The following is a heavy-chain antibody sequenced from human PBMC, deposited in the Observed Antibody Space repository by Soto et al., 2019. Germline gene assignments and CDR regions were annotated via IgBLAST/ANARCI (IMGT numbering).Heavy chain of an antibody. CDR3: ARERYGDYLDY. J-gene: IGHJ4*02. D-gene: IGHD4-17*01. V-gene: IGHV3-66*01. CDR1: GFTVSSNY. CDR2: IYSGGST. Sequence: EVQLVESGGGLVQPVGSLRLSCAASGFTVSSNYMSWVRQAPGKGLEWVSVIYSGGSTYYADSVKGRFTISRDNSKNTLYLQMNSLRAEDTAVYYCARERYGDYLDYWGQGNMVTVSS.